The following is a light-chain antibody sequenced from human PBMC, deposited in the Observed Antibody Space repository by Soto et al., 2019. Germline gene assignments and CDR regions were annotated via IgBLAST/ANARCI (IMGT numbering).Light chain of an antibody. V-gene: IGKV3-20*01. CDR3: QQYESSTLT. CDR1: QSVXSRN. J-gene: IGKJ4*01. Sequence: DMVLTQSPCRLSLSPGEGATLSCRASQSVXSRNVAWHQQNSGQSPSLLXVDASRMASGTPDRLSGSGSGTDFSLTITRLEPEDCAVYFCQQYESSTLTFGGGTKVDIK. CDR2: DAS.